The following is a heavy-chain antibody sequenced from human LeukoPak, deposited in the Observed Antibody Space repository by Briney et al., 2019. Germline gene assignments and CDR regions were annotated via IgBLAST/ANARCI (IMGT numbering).Heavy chain of an antibody. J-gene: IGHJ4*02. CDR1: GFTVSSNY. CDR3: ARERRAAASD. V-gene: IGHV3-66*01. CDR2: IYSGGST. Sequence: GGSLRLSCAASGFTVSSNYMSWVRQAPGKGLEWVSVIYSGGSTYYADSVRGRFTISRDNSKNTLYLQMNSLRAEDTAVYYCARERRAAASDWGQGTLVTVSS. D-gene: IGHD6-13*01.